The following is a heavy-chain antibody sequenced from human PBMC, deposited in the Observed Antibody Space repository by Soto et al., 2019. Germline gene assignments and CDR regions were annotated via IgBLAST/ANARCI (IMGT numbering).Heavy chain of an antibody. V-gene: IGHV4-38-2*02. Sequence: SETLSLTCTVSGYSITSGHYWGWIRQPPGKGLEWIGSIYHSGGTYYNPSLKRRFAISVDTSKNQFSLKMSSVTAADTAVYYCARVGFRGSYHYYFESWGQGTLVTVSS. J-gene: IGHJ4*02. CDR2: IYHSGGT. CDR3: ARVGFRGSYHYYFES. D-gene: IGHD1-26*01. CDR1: GYSITSGHY.